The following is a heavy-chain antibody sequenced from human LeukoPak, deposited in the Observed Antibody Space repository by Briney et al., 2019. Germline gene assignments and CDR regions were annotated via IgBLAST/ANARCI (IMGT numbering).Heavy chain of an antibody. D-gene: IGHD3-22*01. V-gene: IGHV4-38-2*02. J-gene: IGHJ3*02. CDR1: GYSISSGYY. CDR2: IYHSGST. Sequence: SETLSLTCAVSGYSISSGYYWGWIRQPPGKGLEWIGSIYHSGSTYYNPSLKSRVIISVDTSKNQFSLKLSSVTAADTAVYYCAREEYYYDSSGYFHDAFDIWGQGTMVTVSS. CDR3: AREEYYYDSSGYFHDAFDI.